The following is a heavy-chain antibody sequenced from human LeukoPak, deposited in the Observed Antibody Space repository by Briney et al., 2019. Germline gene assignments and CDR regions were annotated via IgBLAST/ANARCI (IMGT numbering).Heavy chain of an antibody. Sequence: GGSLRLSCAASGFTFSDSATSWVRQAPGKGLEWVSSISGSSGSKFHADSVKGRFTISRDNSKGTLYLQMNSLGAEDTALYYCAKGSKFSGTYYFDYWGQGTLVTVSS. CDR2: ISGSSGSK. CDR1: GFTFSDSA. J-gene: IGHJ4*02. D-gene: IGHD1-26*01. V-gene: IGHV3-23*01. CDR3: AKGSKFSGTYYFDY.